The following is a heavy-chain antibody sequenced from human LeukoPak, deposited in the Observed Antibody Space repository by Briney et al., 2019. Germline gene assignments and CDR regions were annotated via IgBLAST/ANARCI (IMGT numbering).Heavy chain of an antibody. Sequence: GGSLRLSCAASGFTFSSYGMHWVRQAPGKGLEWVAFIRYDGSNKYYADSVKGRFTISRDNSKNTLYLQMNSLRAEDTAVYYCAKDRYSSSWSPMGDYWGQGTLVIVSS. V-gene: IGHV3-30*02. J-gene: IGHJ4*02. CDR3: AKDRYSSSWSPMGDY. CDR1: GFTFSSYG. CDR2: IRYDGSNK. D-gene: IGHD6-13*01.